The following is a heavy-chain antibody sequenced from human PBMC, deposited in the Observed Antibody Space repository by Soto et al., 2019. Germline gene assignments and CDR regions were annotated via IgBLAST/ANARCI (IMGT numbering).Heavy chain of an antibody. CDR3: ARGRFQPPFDIYYYYGSGRSRVFDY. Sequence: SETLSLSCAVYGGSFSGYYWSWIRQPPGEWLEWNGEINHSGGTNYNPSLKRRVTISVDTSKNQFSLKLSSVTAADTAVYYCARGRFQPPFDIYYYYGSGRSRVFDYWGQGTLVTVSS. CDR2: INHSGGT. CDR1: GGSFSGYY. J-gene: IGHJ4*02. D-gene: IGHD3-10*01. V-gene: IGHV4-34*01.